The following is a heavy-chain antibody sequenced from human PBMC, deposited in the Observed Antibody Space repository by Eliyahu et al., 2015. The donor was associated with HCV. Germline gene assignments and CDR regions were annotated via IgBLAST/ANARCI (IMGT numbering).Heavy chain of an antibody. V-gene: IGHV3-15*01. D-gene: IGHD3-10*01. J-gene: IGHJ6*03. CDR2: IKSKTDGGTT. CDR3: TTGAPGGFDYYLDV. Sequence: EVQLVESGGGLVKPGGSLSLSCXAXGFTFXKAWMSWVRQAPGKGLEGIGRIKSKTDGGTTDYAAPVKGRFTISRDDAKSTLYLQMNSLKTEDTAVYYCTTGAPGGFDYYLDVWGQGTTVTVSS. CDR1: GFTFXKAW.